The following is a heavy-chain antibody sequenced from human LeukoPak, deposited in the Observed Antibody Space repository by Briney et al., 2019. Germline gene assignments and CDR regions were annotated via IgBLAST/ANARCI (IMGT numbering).Heavy chain of an antibody. CDR3: AKQYYGSGSPWFDP. V-gene: IGHV3-30*18. J-gene: IGHJ5*02. Sequence: GRSLRLSCAASGFPFSSYGMHWVRQAPGKGPEWVAVISHDGSNKYYEDSVKGRFTISRDNSKNTLYLQMNSLRAEDTAVYYCAKQYYGSGSPWFDPWGQGTLVTVSS. CDR1: GFPFSSYG. CDR2: ISHDGSNK. D-gene: IGHD3-10*01.